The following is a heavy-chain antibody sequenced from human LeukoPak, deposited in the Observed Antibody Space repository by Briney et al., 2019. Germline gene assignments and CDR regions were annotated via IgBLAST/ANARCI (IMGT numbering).Heavy chain of an antibody. CDR2: VHYTGNT. CDR1: GFSLSTSGVG. D-gene: IGHD3-22*01. CDR3: ARGMFDGRGYYSFHS. J-gene: IGHJ4*02. V-gene: IGHV2-5*01. Sequence: SGPTLVKPTQTLTLTCTFSGFSLSTSGVGVGWIRQPPGKALEWLAYVHYTGNTNSNPSLKSRLTMSVDTSKSQFSLRLSSVTTADTALYYCARGMFDGRGYYSFHSWGQGTLVTVSS.